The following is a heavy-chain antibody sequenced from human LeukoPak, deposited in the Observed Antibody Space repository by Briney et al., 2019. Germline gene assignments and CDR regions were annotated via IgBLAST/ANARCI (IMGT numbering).Heavy chain of an antibody. CDR1: GFTFSNAW. CDR2: FNSDGSGT. V-gene: IGHV3-74*01. D-gene: IGHD2-2*01. CDR3: ATGTSDAFDI. Sequence: PGGSLRLSCAASGFTFSNAWMSWVRQAPGKGLVWVSRFNSDGSGTIYADSVKGRFTFSRDNAKNSVYLQMNSLRAEDTAVYYCATGTSDAFDIWGQGTMVTVSS. J-gene: IGHJ3*02.